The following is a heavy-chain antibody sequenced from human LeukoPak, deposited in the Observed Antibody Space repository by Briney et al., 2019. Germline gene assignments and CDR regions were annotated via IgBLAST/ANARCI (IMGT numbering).Heavy chain of an antibody. J-gene: IGHJ4*02. CDR1: GGSINSYY. V-gene: IGHV4-4*07. D-gene: IGHD4-23*01. CDR3: ARGGKATVVTM. CDR2: IYSSGST. Sequence: PSETLSLTCTVSGGSINSYYWSWIRQPAGKGLEWIGRIYSSGSTNYNPSLKSRVSMSVDTSKNQFSLKLTSVTAADSAVYYCARGGKATVVTMWGQGILVTVSS.